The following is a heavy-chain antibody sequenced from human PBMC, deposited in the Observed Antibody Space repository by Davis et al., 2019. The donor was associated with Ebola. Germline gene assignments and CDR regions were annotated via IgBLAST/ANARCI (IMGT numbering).Heavy chain of an antibody. CDR3: ARLLVKQLYSSGFRP. CDR2: INHSGST. V-gene: IGHV4-34*01. Sequence: PSETLSLTCTVSGGSISSYYWSWIRQPPGKGLEWIGEINHSGSTNYNPSLKSRVTISVDTSKNQFSLKLSSVTAADTAVYYCARLLVKQLYSSGFRPWGQGTLVTVSS. D-gene: IGHD6-19*01. CDR1: GGSISSYY. J-gene: IGHJ5*02.